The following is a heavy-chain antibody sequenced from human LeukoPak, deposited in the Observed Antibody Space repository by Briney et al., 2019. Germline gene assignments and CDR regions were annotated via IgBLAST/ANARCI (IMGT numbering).Heavy chain of an antibody. D-gene: IGHD3-22*01. Sequence: SETLSLTCTVSGDSISSISYYWGWIRQPPGKGLEWIGSMFYRGSTHYNPSLKSRVSISVDTSKNQFSLKLSSVTAADTAVYYCARGEDRSGYRTDFWGQGTLVTVSS. J-gene: IGHJ4*02. CDR1: GDSISSISYY. CDR3: ARGEDRSGYRTDF. V-gene: IGHV4-39*07. CDR2: MFYRGST.